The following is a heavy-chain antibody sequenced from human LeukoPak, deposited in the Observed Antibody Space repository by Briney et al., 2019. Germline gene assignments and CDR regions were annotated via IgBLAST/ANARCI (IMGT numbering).Heavy chain of an antibody. V-gene: IGHV4-59*02. D-gene: IGHD3-10*01. Sequence: PAETLSLTCSVSGGSVSSNYWAWLRQPPGKGPEWIGYIYHSGYAKYNPSFKSRVTMSVDTSKSQFSLQLTSVTAADTAVYYCARTPRGDPYGSGSLDYWGQGTLVTVSS. CDR1: GGSVSSNY. CDR3: ARTPRGDPYGSGSLDY. CDR2: IYHSGYA. J-gene: IGHJ4*02.